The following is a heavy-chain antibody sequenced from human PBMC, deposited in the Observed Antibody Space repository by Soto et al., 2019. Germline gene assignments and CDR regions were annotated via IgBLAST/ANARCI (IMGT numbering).Heavy chain of an antibody. CDR3: TTGGTTVTPPEYYYFYMDV. CDR2: IKSKTDGGTT. Sequence: PGGSLRLSCAASGFTFSNAWMSWVRQAPGKGLEWVGRIKSKTDGGTTDYAAPVKGRFTISRDDSKNTLYLQMNSLKTEDTAVYYCTTGGTTVTPPEYYYFYMDVRGKGTTVTVSS. J-gene: IGHJ6*03. D-gene: IGHD1-1*01. CDR1: GFTFSNAW. V-gene: IGHV3-15*01.